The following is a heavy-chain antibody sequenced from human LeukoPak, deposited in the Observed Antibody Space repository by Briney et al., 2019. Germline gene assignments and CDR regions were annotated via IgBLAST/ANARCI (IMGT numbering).Heavy chain of an antibody. V-gene: IGHV4-59*01. Sequence: SETLSLTCTVSGGSISRYYWSWIRQPPGKGLEWIGYIYYSGGTNYNPPLKSRVTISVDTSKNQFSLKLSSVTAADTAVYYCARDNGSGYNYDYWGQGTLVTVSS. CDR1: GGSISRYY. CDR3: ARDNGSGYNYDY. D-gene: IGHD3-22*01. CDR2: IYYSGGT. J-gene: IGHJ4*02.